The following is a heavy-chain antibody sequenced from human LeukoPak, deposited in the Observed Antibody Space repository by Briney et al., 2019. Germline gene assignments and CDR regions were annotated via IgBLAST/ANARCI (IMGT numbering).Heavy chain of an antibody. CDR1: GFTFSSYD. D-gene: IGHD3-22*01. J-gene: IGHJ4*02. CDR3: ARGVLYDSSGYWSPHFDY. V-gene: IGHV3-13*01. CDR2: IGTAGDT. Sequence: GGSLRLSCAASGFTFSSYDMHWVRHATGKGLEWVSAIGTAGDTYYPGSVKGRFTISRENAKNSLYLQMNSLRAGDTAVYYCARGVLYDSSGYWSPHFDYGAQGPLVTVPS.